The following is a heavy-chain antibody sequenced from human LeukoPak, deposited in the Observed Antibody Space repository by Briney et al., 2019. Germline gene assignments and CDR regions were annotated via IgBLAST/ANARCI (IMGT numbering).Heavy chain of an antibody. CDR2: ISPSGGIT. CDR3: ARRGWLLLSY. Sequence: PGGSLRLSCAASGFTFSSHGMNWVRQAPGKGLEWVSGISPSGGITYYTDSVKGRFTISRDNSKNTVSLQMNSLRAEDTAVYYCARRGWLLLSYWGQGTLVTVSS. CDR1: GFTFSSHG. J-gene: IGHJ4*02. D-gene: IGHD3-22*01. V-gene: IGHV3-23*01.